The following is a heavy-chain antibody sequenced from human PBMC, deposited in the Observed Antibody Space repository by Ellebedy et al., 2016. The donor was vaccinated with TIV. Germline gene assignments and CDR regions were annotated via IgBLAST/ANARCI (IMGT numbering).Heavy chain of an antibody. J-gene: IGHJ3*02. V-gene: IGHV1-3*01. CDR1: GYTFTSYA. CDR3: ARAGPNIAVAYHAFDI. CDR2: INAGNGNT. Sequence: ASVKVSCKASGYTFTSYAMHWVRQAPGQRLEWMGWINAGNGNTKYSQKFQGRVTITRDTSASTAYMELSSLRAEDTAVYYCARAGPNIAVAYHAFDIWGQGTMVTVSS. D-gene: IGHD6-19*01.